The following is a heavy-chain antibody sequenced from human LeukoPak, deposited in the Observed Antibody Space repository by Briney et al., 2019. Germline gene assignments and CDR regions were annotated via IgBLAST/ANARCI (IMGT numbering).Heavy chain of an antibody. D-gene: IGHD6-19*01. CDR2: INPSGGST. J-gene: IGHJ4*02. Sequence: GASVKVSCKASGYTFTSYYMHWVRQAPGQGLEWIGIINPSGGSTSYAQKFQGRVTMTEDTSTDTAYMELSSLRSEDTAVYYCATASSGWVFDYWGQGTLVTVSS. CDR3: ATASSGWVFDY. CDR1: GYTFTSYY. V-gene: IGHV1-46*01.